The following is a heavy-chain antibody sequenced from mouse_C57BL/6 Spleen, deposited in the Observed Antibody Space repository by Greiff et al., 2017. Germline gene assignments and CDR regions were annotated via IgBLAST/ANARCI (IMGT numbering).Heavy chain of an antibody. Sequence: EVKLVESGGGLVQPGGSMKLSCVASGFTFSNYWMNWVRQSPEKGLEWVAQIRLKSDNYATHYAESVNGRFTISRDDSKSIVYLQMNNLRAEDTGSYYCTVGLWFAYWGQGTLVTVSA. CDR1: GFTFSNYW. V-gene: IGHV6-3*01. CDR3: TVGLWFAY. D-gene: IGHD4-1*01. J-gene: IGHJ3*01. CDR2: IRLKSDNYAT.